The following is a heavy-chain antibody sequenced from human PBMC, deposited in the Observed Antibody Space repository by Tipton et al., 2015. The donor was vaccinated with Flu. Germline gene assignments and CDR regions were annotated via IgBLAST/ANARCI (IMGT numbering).Heavy chain of an antibody. CDR1: GDSVSSNDYY. D-gene: IGHD3-22*01. CDR2: MYYTGSA. CDR3: ARLVYRGYYSVGYYFET. Sequence: TLSLTCTVSGDSVSSNDYYWTWIRQHPGKALEWIGYMYYTGSAYYSPSLKSRVTISVDTSKNQFSLRLSSVTAADTAVYYCARLVYRGYYSVGYYFETWGQGTLVTVSS. V-gene: IGHV4-30-4*08. J-gene: IGHJ4*02.